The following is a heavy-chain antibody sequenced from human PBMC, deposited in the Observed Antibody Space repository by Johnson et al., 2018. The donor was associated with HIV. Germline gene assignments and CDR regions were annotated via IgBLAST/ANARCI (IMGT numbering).Heavy chain of an antibody. CDR1: GFTFSSYA. Sequence: VQLVESGGGLVQPGGSLRLSCAASGFTFSSYAMSWVRQAPGKGLEWVSALSGTGDSTYYADSVKGRFTISRDNSKNSLYLQMNSLRAEDTALYYCAKGLGWELLTHDAFDIWGQGTMVTVSS. J-gene: IGHJ3*02. V-gene: IGHV3-23*04. D-gene: IGHD1-26*01. CDR3: AKGLGWELLTHDAFDI. CDR2: LSGTGDST.